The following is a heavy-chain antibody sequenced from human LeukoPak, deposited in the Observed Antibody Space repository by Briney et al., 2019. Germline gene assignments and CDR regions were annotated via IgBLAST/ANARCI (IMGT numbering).Heavy chain of an antibody. CDR1: GFTFNSYS. J-gene: IGHJ4*02. Sequence: GRSLRLSCAASGFTFNSYSMNWVRQAPGKGLEWVSSISGSINYISYADSVKGRLTISRDNAKNSLFLQMNSLRADDTAVYYCARGEERWDLLSPYFFDYWGQGTLVTVSS. V-gene: IGHV3-21*01. D-gene: IGHD1-26*01. CDR3: ARGEERWDLLSPYFFDY. CDR2: ISGSINYI.